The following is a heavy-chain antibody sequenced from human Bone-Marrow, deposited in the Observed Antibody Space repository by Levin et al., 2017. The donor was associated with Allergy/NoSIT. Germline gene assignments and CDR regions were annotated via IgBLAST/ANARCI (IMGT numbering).Heavy chain of an antibody. D-gene: IGHD4-17*01. Sequence: PGGSLRLSCKGSGYSFTSYWIGWVRQMPGKGLEWMGIIYPGDSDTRYSPSFQGQVTISADKSISTAYLQWSSLKASDTAMYYCATTVTHDRYYYYGMDVWGQGTTVTVSS. CDR1: GYSFTSYW. CDR2: IYPGDSDT. V-gene: IGHV5-51*01. CDR3: ATTVTHDRYYYYGMDV. J-gene: IGHJ6*02.